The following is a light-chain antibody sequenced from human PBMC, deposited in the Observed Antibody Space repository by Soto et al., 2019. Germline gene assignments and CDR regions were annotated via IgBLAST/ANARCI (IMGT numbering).Light chain of an antibody. Sequence: DIVMTQSPDSLAVSLGERATINCKSSQSVLYSSNNKNYLAWYQQKPGQPPKLLIYWASTRESGVPDRFSGSGSGTDFTLTIISLQAEDVAVYYCQQYYSTPQPFGQGTKVEIK. CDR1: QSVLYSSNNKNY. CDR3: QQYYSTPQP. J-gene: IGKJ1*01. CDR2: WAS. V-gene: IGKV4-1*01.